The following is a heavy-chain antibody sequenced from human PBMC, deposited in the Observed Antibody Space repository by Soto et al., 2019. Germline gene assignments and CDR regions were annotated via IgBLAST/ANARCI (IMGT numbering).Heavy chain of an antibody. CDR3: GGDVSALTSFDP. CDR2: INSDGSST. Sequence: PGGSLRLSCAASGFTFSSYWMHWVRQAPGKGLVWVSRINSDGSSTSYADSVKGRFTISRDNAKNTLYLQMNSLRDEDTAVYYWGGDVSALTSFDPWGQGTLVTVSS. J-gene: IGHJ5*02. CDR1: GFTFSSYW. V-gene: IGHV3-74*01.